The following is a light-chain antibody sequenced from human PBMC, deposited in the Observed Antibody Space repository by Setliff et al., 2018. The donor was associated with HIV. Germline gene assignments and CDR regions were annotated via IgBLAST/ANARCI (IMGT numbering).Light chain of an antibody. Sequence: LAQPASVSGSPGQSITTSCTGTSNDVGRYDLVSWYQQHPARAPKLIIYQATRRPSGVSNRFSGSKSGNVASLTISGLQAEDEADYYCCSNTGSNTFVFGTGTKVTVL. V-gene: IGLV2-23*01. CDR1: SNDVGRYDL. CDR2: QAT. CDR3: CSNTGSNTFV. J-gene: IGLJ1*01.